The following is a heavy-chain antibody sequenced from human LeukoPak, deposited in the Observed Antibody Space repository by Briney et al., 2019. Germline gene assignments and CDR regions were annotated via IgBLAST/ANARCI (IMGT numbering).Heavy chain of an antibody. V-gene: IGHV4-59*08. Sequence: SETLSLTCTVSGGSISGYYWTWIRQPPGKGLEWIGHIFYSGNANYSPSLKSRVTISVDTSKNQFSLKLTSVTAADTAIYYCARHSSGLYYFDYWGQGTLVTVSS. CDR1: GGSISGYY. CDR3: ARHSSGLYYFDY. CDR2: IFYSGNA. J-gene: IGHJ4*02. D-gene: IGHD6-19*01.